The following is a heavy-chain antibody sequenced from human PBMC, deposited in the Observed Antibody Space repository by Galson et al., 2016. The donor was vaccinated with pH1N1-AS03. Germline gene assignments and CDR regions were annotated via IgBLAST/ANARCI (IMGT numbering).Heavy chain of an antibody. D-gene: IGHD3-10*01. CDR1: GGSMSTYY. J-gene: IGHJ2*01. Sequence: LSLTCSVSGGSMSTYYWSWIRQPAGKGLEWIGRVHNSGNTYYSPSPKSRVAMSVDTSTNHFSLTLNSVTAADTAVYFCARGTNFYGAGSYNSPDSYFDIWGRGTLVTVSS. CDR2: VHNSGNT. V-gene: IGHV4-4*07. CDR3: ARGTNFYGAGSYNSPDSYFDI.